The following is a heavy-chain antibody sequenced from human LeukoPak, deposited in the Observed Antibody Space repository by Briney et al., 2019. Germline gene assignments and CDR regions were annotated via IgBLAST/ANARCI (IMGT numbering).Heavy chain of an antibody. D-gene: IGHD4-17*01. V-gene: IGHV3-7*01. Sequence: PGGSLRLSCAASGFIFRNHWMSWVRQVPGRGLEWVAHKKQDGNEKHYVDSVEGRFTLSRDDSKNSLYLQMNSLRVDDSAVYYCARGPNYGDRVDYFDYWGQGTLVTVSS. J-gene: IGHJ4*02. CDR2: KKQDGNEK. CDR3: ARGPNYGDRVDYFDY. CDR1: GFIFRNHW.